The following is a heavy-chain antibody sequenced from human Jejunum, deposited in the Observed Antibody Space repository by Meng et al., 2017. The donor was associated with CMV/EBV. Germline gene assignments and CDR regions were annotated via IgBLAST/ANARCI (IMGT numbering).Heavy chain of an antibody. J-gene: IGHJ4*02. V-gene: IGHV1-2*01. Sequence: ASGYTFSAYSMHWVRQAPGQGLEWMGRINPINGATDFAPKFQGRVARTADLSINTAYLELIRLTSHDTAVYFCTRQIVLTSQTRDYWGQGALVTVSS. CDR2: INPINGAT. CDR1: GYTFSAYS. CDR3: TRQIVLTSQTRDY. D-gene: IGHD2/OR15-2a*01.